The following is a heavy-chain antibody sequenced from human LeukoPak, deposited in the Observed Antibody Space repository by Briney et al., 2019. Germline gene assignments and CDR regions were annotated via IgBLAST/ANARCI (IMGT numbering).Heavy chain of an antibody. CDR2: IIPILGIA. CDR1: GGTFSSYA. CDR3: ARDASSYYYDSSGYYIY. V-gene: IGHV1-69*04. J-gene: IGHJ4*02. D-gene: IGHD3-22*01. Sequence: SVKVSCKASGGTFSSYAISWVRQAPGQGLEWMGRIIPILGIANYAQKFQGRVTITADKSTSTAHMELSSLRSEDTAVYYCARDASSYYYDSSGYYIYWGQGTLVTVSS.